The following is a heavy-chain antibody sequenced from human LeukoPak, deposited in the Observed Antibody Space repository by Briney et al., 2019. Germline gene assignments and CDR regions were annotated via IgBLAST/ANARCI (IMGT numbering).Heavy chain of an antibody. CDR2: IYTSGST. D-gene: IGHD3-3*01. J-gene: IGHJ3*02. V-gene: IGHV4-4*07. CDR1: GGSISSYY. Sequence: SETLSLTCTVSGGSISSYYWSWIRQPAGKGLEWIGRIYTSGSTNYNPSLKSRVTMSVDTSKNQFSLKLSSVTAADTAVYYCASTVTGTIFGVVSGAFDIWGQGTMVTVSS. CDR3: ASTVTGTIFGVVSGAFDI.